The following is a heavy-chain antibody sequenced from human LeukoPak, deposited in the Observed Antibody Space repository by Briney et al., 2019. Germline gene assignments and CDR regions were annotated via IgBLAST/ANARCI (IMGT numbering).Heavy chain of an antibody. V-gene: IGHV2-5*02. Sequence: TLSLTCTVSSGSISTSNYYWGWVRQPPGKALEWLALIYWDDDKRYSPSLKSRLTITKDTSKNQVVLTMTNMDPVDTATYYCAHRMITFGGVIVPAHNWFDPWGQGTLVTVSS. CDR1: SGSISTSNYY. CDR3: AHRMITFGGVIVPAHNWFDP. CDR2: IYWDDDK. J-gene: IGHJ5*02. D-gene: IGHD3-16*02.